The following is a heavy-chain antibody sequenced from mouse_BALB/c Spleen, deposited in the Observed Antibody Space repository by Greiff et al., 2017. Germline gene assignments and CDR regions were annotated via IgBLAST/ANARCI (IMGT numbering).Heavy chain of an antibody. V-gene: IGHV2-2*02. CDR2: IWSGGST. Sequence: QVHVKQSGPGLVQPSQSLSITCTVSGFSLTSYGVHWVRQSPGKGLEWLGVIWSGGSTDYNAAFISRLSISKDNSKSQVFFKMNSLQANDTAIYYCARNYYYGNYVDAMDYWGQGTSVTVSS. CDR1: GFSLTSYG. J-gene: IGHJ4*01. D-gene: IGHD2-1*01. CDR3: ARNYYYGNYVDAMDY.